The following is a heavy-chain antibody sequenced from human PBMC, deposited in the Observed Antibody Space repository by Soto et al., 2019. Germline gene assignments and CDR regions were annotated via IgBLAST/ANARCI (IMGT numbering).Heavy chain of an antibody. J-gene: IGHJ6*03. D-gene: IGHD1-1*01. V-gene: IGHV1-18*01. CDR3: ATLFNWVDMRADYFHYMDD. CDR2: VGAYNGNP. Sequence: QVQLVQSGAEVKKPGASVKVSCKASGYRFTSYGISWVRQAPGQGLEWMGWVGAYNGNPNYSPEFQDRVTVTTDTSTATAYLELRGLRGDATAVYYCATLFNWVDMRADYFHYMDDWGTGTSVTVSS. CDR1: GYRFTSYG.